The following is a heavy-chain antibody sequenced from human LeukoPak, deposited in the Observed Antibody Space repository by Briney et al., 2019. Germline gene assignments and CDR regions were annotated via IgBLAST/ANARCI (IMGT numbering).Heavy chain of an antibody. CDR2: IYTSGST. CDR3: ARLYCSGGSCWGDY. D-gene: IGHD2-15*01. Sequence: SETLSLTCTVSGGSISSNTYYWSWIRQPAGKGLEWIGRIYTSGSTNYNPSLKSRVTISVDTSKNQFSLKLSSVTAADTAVYYCARLYCSGGSCWGDYWGQGTLVTVSS. V-gene: IGHV4-61*02. J-gene: IGHJ4*02. CDR1: GGSISSNTYY.